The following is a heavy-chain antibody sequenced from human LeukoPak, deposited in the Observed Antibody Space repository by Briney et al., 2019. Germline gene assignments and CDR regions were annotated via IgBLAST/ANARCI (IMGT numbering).Heavy chain of an antibody. CDR2: ISYDGSNK. V-gene: IGHV3-30*18. J-gene: IGHJ4*02. Sequence: GGSLRLSCAASGFSFSSCAMSWVRQAPGKGLEWVAVISYDGSNKYYADSVKGRFTISRDNSKNTLYLQMNSLRAEDTAVYYCAKEQWDCSSTSCPFDYWGQGTLVTVSS. CDR1: GFSFSSCA. CDR3: AKEQWDCSSTSCPFDY. D-gene: IGHD2-2*01.